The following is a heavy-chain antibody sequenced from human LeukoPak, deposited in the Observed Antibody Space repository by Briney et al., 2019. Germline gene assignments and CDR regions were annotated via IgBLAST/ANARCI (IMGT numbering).Heavy chain of an antibody. J-gene: IGHJ4*02. CDR3: AKGFRDYYDSGGSPYYFDY. D-gene: IGHD3-22*01. Sequence: GGSLRLSCAASGFTFSSYAMSWVRQAPGKGLEWVSAISGSGGSTYYADSVKGRFTISRDNSKNTLYLQMNSLRAEDTAVYYCAKGFRDYYDSGGSPYYFDYWGQGTLVTVSS. CDR2: ISGSGGST. V-gene: IGHV3-23*01. CDR1: GFTFSSYA.